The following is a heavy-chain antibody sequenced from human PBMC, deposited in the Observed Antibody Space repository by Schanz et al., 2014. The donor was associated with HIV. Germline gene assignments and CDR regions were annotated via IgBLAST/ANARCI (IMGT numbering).Heavy chain of an antibody. CDR1: GFTFSNDW. CDR2: INALGTTT. D-gene: IGHD5-18*01. CDR3: VLVTGDH. Sequence: EVQLLESGGGLVQPGGSLRLSCAASGFTFSNDWMHWVRQAPGKGLVWVSRINALGTTTAYADSVKGRFAISRDNTESSLFLRMNSLTTEDTAFYFCVLVTGDHWGRGTLVTVSS. J-gene: IGHJ4*02. V-gene: IGHV3-74*02.